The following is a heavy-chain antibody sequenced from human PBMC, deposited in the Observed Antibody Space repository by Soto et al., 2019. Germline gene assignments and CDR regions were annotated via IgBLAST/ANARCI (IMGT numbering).Heavy chain of an antibody. CDR1: GGSISSAY. D-gene: IGHD3-10*01. J-gene: IGHJ6*04. V-gene: IGHV4-59*08. CDR2: IYYSGST. CDR3: ARRIGFYYGSGSYLQHYYYGMAV. Sequence: PSETLSLTCTVSGGSISSAYWSWIRQPPGKGLEWIGCIYYSGSTNYNPSLKSRVTISVDTSKNQFSLKLSSVTAADTAVYYCARRIGFYYGSGSYLQHYYYGMAVWGKGTTVTVSS.